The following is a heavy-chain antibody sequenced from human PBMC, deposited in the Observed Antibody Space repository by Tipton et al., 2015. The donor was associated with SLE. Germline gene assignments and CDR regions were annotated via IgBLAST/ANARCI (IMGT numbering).Heavy chain of an antibody. V-gene: IGHV4-59*11. D-gene: IGHD5-18*01. Sequence: TLSLTCTVSGGSISSHYWSWIRQPPGKGLEWIGYIYYSGSTNYNPSLKSRVTISVDTSKNQFSLKLSSVTAADTAVYYCARDRIQLWSVDAFDIWGQGTMVTL. CDR1: GGSISSHY. CDR3: ARDRIQLWSVDAFDI. CDR2: IYYSGST. J-gene: IGHJ3*02.